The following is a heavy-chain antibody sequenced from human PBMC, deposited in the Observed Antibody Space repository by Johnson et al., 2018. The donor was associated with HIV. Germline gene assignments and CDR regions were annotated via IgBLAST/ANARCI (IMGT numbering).Heavy chain of an antibody. CDR2: IYSGGST. Sequence: VQLVESGGGVVQPGRSLRLSCAASGFTVSSNYMSWVRQAPGKGLEWVSVIYSGGSTYYADSVKGRFTISRDNSKNTLSLQMNSLRAEDTAVYYCASSAGGSFFWDAFDIWGQGTMVTVSS. CDR3: ASSAGGSFFWDAFDI. J-gene: IGHJ3*02. D-gene: IGHD1-26*01. V-gene: IGHV3-66*02. CDR1: GFTVSSNY.